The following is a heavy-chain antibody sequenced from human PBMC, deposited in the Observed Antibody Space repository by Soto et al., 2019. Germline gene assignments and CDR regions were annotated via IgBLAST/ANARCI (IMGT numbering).Heavy chain of an antibody. Sequence: SETLSLTGSVSGGAVRSGNHFGNGIRQPPGRGLEGLAYMYYTGGTNYNPSLKRRVSMSVYTSKDKCFRSLTYLTSAETAVYYCARGGKPLGYYGLDVWGQGTTVTVSS. CDR2: MYYTGGT. CDR3: ARGGKPLGYYGLDV. CDR1: GGAVRSGNHF. V-gene: IGHV4-61*01. J-gene: IGHJ6*02.